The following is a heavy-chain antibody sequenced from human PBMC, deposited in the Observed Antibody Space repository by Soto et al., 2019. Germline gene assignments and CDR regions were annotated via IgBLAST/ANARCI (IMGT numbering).Heavy chain of an antibody. CDR1: GFTFSSYW. CDR3: ANGRATYGLLTHDY. V-gene: IGHV3-23*01. Sequence: PGGSLRLSCAVSGFTFSSYWMGWVRQAPGKGLEWISTLTGSSSNIYYADSVKGRFAISRDNSRNTLYLQMNSLTAEDTAVYYCANGRATYGLLTHDYWGQGTLVTVSS. J-gene: IGHJ4*02. D-gene: IGHD3-10*01. CDR2: LTGSSSNI.